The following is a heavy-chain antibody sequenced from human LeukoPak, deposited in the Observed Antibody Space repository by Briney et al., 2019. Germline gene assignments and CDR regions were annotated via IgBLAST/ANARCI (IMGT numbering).Heavy chain of an antibody. D-gene: IGHD2/OR15-2a*01. CDR3: ARAEDYCDSMDF. CDR1: GGFIISYY. J-gene: IGHJ4*02. Sequence: PSETLSLTCTVSGGFIISYYWSWIRQPPGKGLEWIGYIYYSGSTNYNPSLKSRVTISVDTSKNQFSLKLSSVTAADTAVYYCARAEDYCDSMDFCGQGTLVTVSS. CDR2: IYYSGST. V-gene: IGHV4-59*01.